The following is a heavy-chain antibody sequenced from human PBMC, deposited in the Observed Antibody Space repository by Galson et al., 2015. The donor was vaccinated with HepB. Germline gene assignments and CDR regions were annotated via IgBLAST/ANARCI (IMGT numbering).Heavy chain of an antibody. CDR2: ISGSGGST. CDR3: AKVDGDYDGGMDV. CDR1: GFTFSSYA. Sequence: SLRLSCAASGFTFSSYAMSWVRQAPGKGLEWVSAISGSGGSTYYADSVKGRFTISRDNSKNTLYLQMNSLRAEDTAVYYCAKVDGDYDGGMDVWGQGTTVTVSS. D-gene: IGHD4-17*01. V-gene: IGHV3-23*01. J-gene: IGHJ6*02.